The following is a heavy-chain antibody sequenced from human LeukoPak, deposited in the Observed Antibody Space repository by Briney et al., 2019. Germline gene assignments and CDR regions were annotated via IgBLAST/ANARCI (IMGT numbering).Heavy chain of an antibody. CDR1: GFTFSSYG. CDR2: ISYDGSNK. CDR3: AKDAAGSSSWYVS. D-gene: IGHD6-13*01. V-gene: IGHV3-30*18. Sequence: GGSLRLSCAASGFTFSSYGMHWVRQAPDKGLEWVAVISYDGSNKYYADSVKGRFTISRDNSKNTLYLQMNSLRAEDTAVYYCAKDAAGSSSWYVSWGQGTLVTVSS. J-gene: IGHJ4*02.